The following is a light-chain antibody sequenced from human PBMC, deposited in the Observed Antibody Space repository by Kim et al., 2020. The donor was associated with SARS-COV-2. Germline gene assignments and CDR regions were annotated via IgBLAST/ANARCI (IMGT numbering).Light chain of an antibody. Sequence: DIQMTQSPSTLCASVGGRGGITCRTTQSISSHLNWYQQKPGRAPKLLISAASTLQGGVPSRFSGSGSETDFTLTISSLQPEDFATYFCQQSYITPFTFGPGTKVDIK. V-gene: IGKV1-39*01. J-gene: IGKJ3*01. CDR1: QSISSH. CDR2: AAS. CDR3: QQSYITPFT.